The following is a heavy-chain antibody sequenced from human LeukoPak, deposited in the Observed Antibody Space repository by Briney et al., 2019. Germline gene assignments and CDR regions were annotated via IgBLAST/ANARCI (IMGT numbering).Heavy chain of an antibody. CDR1: GFTFSSYW. CDR3: ARYDYYDSSGYYHYVDY. J-gene: IGHJ4*02. CDR2: IKGDGSDK. Sequence: GGSLRLSCAASGFTFSSYWMSWVRQAPGKGLEWVGNIKGDGSDKYYVDSVKGRFTISRDNAKNSLYLQMNSLRAEDTAVYYCARYDYYDSSGYYHYVDYWGQGTLVTVSS. V-gene: IGHV3-7*01. D-gene: IGHD3-22*01.